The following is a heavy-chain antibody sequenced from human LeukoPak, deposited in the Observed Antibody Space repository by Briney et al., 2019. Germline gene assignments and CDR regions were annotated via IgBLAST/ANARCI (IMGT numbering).Heavy chain of an antibody. CDR1: GFTFDDYA. D-gene: IGHD2-21*02. J-gene: IGHJ4*02. CDR2: ISWNSGSI. CDR3: ARWTSCGGDCHILDY. Sequence: GGSLRLSCAASGFTFDDYAMHWVRQAPGKGLEWVSGISWNSGSIGYADSVKGRFTISRDNAKNSLYLQMNSLRAEDTAVYYCARWTSCGGDCHILDYWGQGILVTVSS. V-gene: IGHV3-9*01.